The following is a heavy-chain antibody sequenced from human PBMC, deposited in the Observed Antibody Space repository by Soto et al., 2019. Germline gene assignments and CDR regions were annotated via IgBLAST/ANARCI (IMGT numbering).Heavy chain of an antibody. V-gene: IGHV1-18*01. D-gene: IGHD3-16*01. Sequence: QVQLVQSGAEVKKPGASVKVSCKTSGYTFTNFGLSWVRQAPGQGLEWMGWISAYNGNTNYAQNFQGRVTMTTDTTTSKAHMERRSLRSDDTAVYYCARGGTPIDSWGQGTLVTVSS. CDR1: GYTFTNFG. CDR2: ISAYNGNT. J-gene: IGHJ4*02. CDR3: ARGGTPIDS.